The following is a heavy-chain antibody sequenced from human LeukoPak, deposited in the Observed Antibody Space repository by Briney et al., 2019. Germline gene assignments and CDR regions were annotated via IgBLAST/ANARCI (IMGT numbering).Heavy chain of an antibody. V-gene: IGHV4-59*01. Sequence: SETLSLTCTVSGGSISSYYWSWIRQPPGKGLEWIGYIYYSGSTNYNPSLKSRVTISVDTSKNQFSLKLSSVTAADTAVYYCAKSRDGYNYLDYWGQGTLVTVSS. CDR3: AKSRDGYNYLDY. CDR2: IYYSGST. CDR1: GGSISSYY. D-gene: IGHD5-24*01. J-gene: IGHJ4*02.